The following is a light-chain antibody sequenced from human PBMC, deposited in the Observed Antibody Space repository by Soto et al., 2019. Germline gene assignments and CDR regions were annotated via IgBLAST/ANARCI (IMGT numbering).Light chain of an antibody. CDR2: WAS. V-gene: IGKV4-1*01. J-gene: IGKJ1*01. CDR1: QSVLYSPNNKNY. Sequence: DIVMTQSPDSLAVSLGERATINCKSSQSVLYSPNNKNYLAWYQQKPGQPPRLLVYWASTRESGVPDRFSGSGSGTDFTLTISSLQAEDAAVYHCHQYRYAPQTVGQGTKVELK. CDR3: HQYRYAPQT.